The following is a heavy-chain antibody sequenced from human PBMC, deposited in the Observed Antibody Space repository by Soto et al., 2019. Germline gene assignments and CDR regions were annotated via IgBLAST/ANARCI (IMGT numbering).Heavy chain of an antibody. V-gene: IGHV1-69*13. J-gene: IGHJ4*02. CDR2: IIPIFGTA. CDR1: GGTFSSYA. D-gene: IGHD3-22*01. Sequence: SVKVSCKASGGTFSSYAISWVRQAPGQGLEWMGGIIPIFGTANYAQKFQGRVTITADESTSTAYMELSSLRSEDTAVYYCASDNSYYYDSSVYGYWGQGTLVTVSS. CDR3: ASDNSYYYDSSVYGY.